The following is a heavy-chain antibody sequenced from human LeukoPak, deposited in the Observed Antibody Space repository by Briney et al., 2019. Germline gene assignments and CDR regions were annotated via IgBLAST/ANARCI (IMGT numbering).Heavy chain of an antibody. CDR3: ARGLRAASLDY. CDR1: GGSFSGYY. J-gene: IGHJ4*02. CDR2: INHSGST. V-gene: IGHV4-34*01. Sequence: SETLSLTCAVYGGSFSGYYWSWIRQPPGKGLEWIGEINHSGSTNYNPSLKSRVTISVDTSKNQSSLKLSSVTAADTAVYYCARGLRAASLDYWGQGTLVTVSS. D-gene: IGHD3-10*01.